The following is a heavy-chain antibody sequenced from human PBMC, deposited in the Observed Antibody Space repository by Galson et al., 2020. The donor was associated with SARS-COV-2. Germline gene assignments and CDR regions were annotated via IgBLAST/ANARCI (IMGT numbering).Heavy chain of an antibody. V-gene: IGHV5-51*01. CDR2: IYPGDSDT. Sequence: GESLKISCKGSGYTFTSNWIGWVRQVAGKGLECLGVIYPGDSDTRYSPSFQGQVTISADKSINTAYLQWSSLKASDSAMYFCARLPLGDYGDYRRDGFDIWGQGTMVTVSS. CDR3: ARLPLGDYGDYRRDGFDI. J-gene: IGHJ3*02. D-gene: IGHD4-17*01. CDR1: GYTFTSNW.